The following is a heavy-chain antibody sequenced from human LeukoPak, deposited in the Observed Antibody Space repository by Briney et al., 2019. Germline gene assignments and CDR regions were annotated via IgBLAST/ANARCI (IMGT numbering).Heavy chain of an antibody. D-gene: IGHD3-10*01. V-gene: IGHV3-23*01. CDR1: GFTFSSYA. Sequence: GGSLRLSCAASGFTFSSYAMSWVRQAPGKGLEWVSAISGSGGSTYYADSVKGRFTISRDNSKNTLYLQMNSLRAEDTAVYYCARDPLMVRGVIITKYFQHWGQGTLVTVSS. J-gene: IGHJ1*01. CDR3: ARDPLMVRGVIITKYFQH. CDR2: ISGSGGST.